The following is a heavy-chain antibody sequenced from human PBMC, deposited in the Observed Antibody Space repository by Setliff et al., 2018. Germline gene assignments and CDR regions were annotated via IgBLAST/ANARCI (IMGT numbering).Heavy chain of an antibody. D-gene: IGHD3-10*01. CDR2: INDSGST. CDR3: ARGEFAPDY. Sequence: SETLSLTCAVYGGSLRRYYWSWIRQSPGKGLEWIGEINDSGSTNYNPSLKSRVSLSVDTSKNHISLNVTSVTAADTAVYFCARGEFAPDYWGQGMLVTVSS. CDR1: GGSLRRYY. V-gene: IGHV4-34*01. J-gene: IGHJ4*02.